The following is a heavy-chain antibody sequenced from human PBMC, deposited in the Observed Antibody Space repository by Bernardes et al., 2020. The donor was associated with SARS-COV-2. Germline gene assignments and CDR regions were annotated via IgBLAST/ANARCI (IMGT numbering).Heavy chain of an antibody. CDR1: GGTFGSYV. CDR3: ARASGTYSPLDY. V-gene: IGHV1-69*13. J-gene: IGHJ4*02. Sequence: SVKVSCKASGGTFGSYVFTWVRQAPGQGLEWLGTIIPIFAAPTYAQSFQGRVTITADESTSTAYMELSSLTSDDTAIYYCARASGTYSPLDYWGQGTLVTVSS. D-gene: IGHD1-26*01. CDR2: IIPIFAAP.